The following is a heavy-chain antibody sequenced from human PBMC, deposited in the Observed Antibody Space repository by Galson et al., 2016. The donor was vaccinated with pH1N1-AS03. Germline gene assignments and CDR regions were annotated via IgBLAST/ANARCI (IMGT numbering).Heavy chain of an antibody. V-gene: IGHV1-69*06. CDR1: EGTFSIFG. J-gene: IGHJ4*02. Sequence: SVKVSCKASEGTFSIFGISWVRQAPGQGLEWMGGFIPIFGTANVAQKFKGRVTITADNLELSSLRSDDTAVYYCARDNYYDTGAFYGHFDFWGQGTLLVVSS. D-gene: IGHD3-22*01. CDR3: ARDNYYDTGAFYGHFDF. CDR2: FIPIFGTA.